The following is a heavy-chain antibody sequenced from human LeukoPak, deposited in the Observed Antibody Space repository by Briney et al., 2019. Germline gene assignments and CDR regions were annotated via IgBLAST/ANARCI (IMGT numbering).Heavy chain of an antibody. CDR1: GFTFSSYS. CDR2: ISSSSSYI. V-gene: IGHV3-21*01. D-gene: IGHD7-27*01. CDR3: ARDLYWGSGYYYMDV. J-gene: IGHJ6*03. Sequence: GGPLRLSCAASGFTFSSYSMNWVRQAPGKGLEWVSSISSSSSYIYYADSVEGRFTISRDNAKNSLYLQMNSLRAEDTAVYYCARDLYWGSGYYYMDVWGKGTTVTVSS.